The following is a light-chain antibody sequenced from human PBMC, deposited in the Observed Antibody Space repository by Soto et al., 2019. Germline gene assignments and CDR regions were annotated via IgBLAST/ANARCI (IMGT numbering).Light chain of an antibody. CDR2: GAS. V-gene: IGKV3-15*01. J-gene: IGKJ1*01. CDR3: LQDYGASWT. CDR1: QRVGND. Sequence: ETVITQSPATLSVSPGQGATLSCRASQRVGNDLAWYPQKPGQAPRLLIYGASPRETGFRGRFIGSGSGTVCTRPISSLQSEDVCVDYCLQDYGASWTFCQGTKVDIK.